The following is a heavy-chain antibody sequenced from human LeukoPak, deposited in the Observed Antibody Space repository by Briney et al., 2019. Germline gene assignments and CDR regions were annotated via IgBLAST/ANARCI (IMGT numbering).Heavy chain of an antibody. V-gene: IGHV3-30*02. J-gene: IGHJ5*01. CDR2: IHSDVRSK. CDR1: GFSFSSYG. D-gene: IGHD3-10*01. CDR3: GYFGSWSSYTPDS. Sequence: PGGSLRLSCVASGFSFSSYGMHWVRQAPGKGLEWVAYIHSDVRSKYYADSVKGRFTISRDNSKNTLNLQMNSLRTGDTAVYYCGYFGSWSSYTPDSWGQGTLVTVSS.